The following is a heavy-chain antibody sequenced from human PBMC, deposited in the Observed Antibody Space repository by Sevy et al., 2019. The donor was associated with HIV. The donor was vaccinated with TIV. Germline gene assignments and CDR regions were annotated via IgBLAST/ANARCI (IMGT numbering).Heavy chain of an antibody. CDR3: AKDGHYYDSSGDYLNYFDY. J-gene: IGHJ4*02. V-gene: IGHV3-23*01. CDR1: GFTFTSYA. D-gene: IGHD3-22*01. CDR2: ISGSARST. Sequence: GGSLRLSCAASGFTFTSYAMSWVRQAPGKGLEWVSAISGSARSTYYADSVKGRFTISRDNSKNRLYLLINSLIAEDTAIYYCAKDGHYYDSSGDYLNYFDYWGQGTLVTVSS.